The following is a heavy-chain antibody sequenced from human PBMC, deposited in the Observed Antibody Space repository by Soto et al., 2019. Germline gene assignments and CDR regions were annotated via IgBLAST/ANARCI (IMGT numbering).Heavy chain of an antibody. CDR2: IIPIVGIA. D-gene: IGHD2-2*02. Sequence: QVQLVQSGAEVKKPGSSVKVSCKASGGTFSSYTISWVRQAPGQGLEWMGRIIPIVGIANYAQKFQGRVTITADKYTSTACMVLSSLRSEDTAVYYCAMEYCSSTSCYRDYWGQGTLVTVSS. J-gene: IGHJ4*02. V-gene: IGHV1-69*02. CDR1: GGTFSSYT. CDR3: AMEYCSSTSCYRDY.